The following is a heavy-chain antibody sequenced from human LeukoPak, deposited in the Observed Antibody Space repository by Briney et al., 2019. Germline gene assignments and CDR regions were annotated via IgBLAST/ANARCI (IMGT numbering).Heavy chain of an antibody. CDR2: ISGSGNDI. Sequence: GGSLRLSCAASGFIFSGYYMSWVRQAPGKGLEWVSYISGSGNDISYADSVKGRFTISRDNAKGSLYLQMNSLRAADTAVYYCGTHAGRTGSDDWGQGTLVTVSS. D-gene: IGHD3/OR15-3a*01. CDR1: GFIFSGYY. V-gene: IGHV3-11*01. J-gene: IGHJ4*02. CDR3: GTHAGRTGSDD.